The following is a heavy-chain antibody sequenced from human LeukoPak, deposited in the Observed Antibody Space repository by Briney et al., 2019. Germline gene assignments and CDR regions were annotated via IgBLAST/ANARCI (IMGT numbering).Heavy chain of an antibody. CDR1: DGSITTSSFY. J-gene: IGHJ5*02. D-gene: IGHD6-19*01. Sequence: SETLSLTCNVSDGSITTSSFYWGWVRQTPGKGLEWIGTFYYTGDTFYNRSLKSRVTITVDTSKDQFFLALSSVAAADTAVYYCVRAVGSVAGPGDWFDPWGPGILVTVSS. CDR2: FYYTGDT. V-gene: IGHV4-39*01. CDR3: VRAVGSVAGPGDWFDP.